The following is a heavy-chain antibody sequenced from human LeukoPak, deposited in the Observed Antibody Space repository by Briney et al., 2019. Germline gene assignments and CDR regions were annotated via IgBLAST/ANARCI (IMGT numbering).Heavy chain of an antibody. V-gene: IGHV3-30-3*02. J-gene: IGHJ4*02. Sequence: GGSLRLSCAASGFTFGSFAMHWVRQAPGKGLEWVAVISYDGSNKYYADSVKARFTISRDNSKNTLYLQMNSLRAEDTALYYCANEVRPNDYWGQGTLVTVSS. D-gene: IGHD1-1*01. CDR2: ISYDGSNK. CDR3: ANEVRPNDY. CDR1: GFTFGSFA.